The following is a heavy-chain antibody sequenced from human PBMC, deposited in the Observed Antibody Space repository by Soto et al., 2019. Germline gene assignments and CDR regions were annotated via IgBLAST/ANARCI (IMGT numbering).Heavy chain of an antibody. CDR1: GGSISSSTYY. CDR3: ARHPSDFWFDP. V-gene: IGHV4-39*01. CDR2: IYYSGST. D-gene: IGHD2-21*02. Sequence: SETLSLTCTVSGGSISSSTYYWGWIRQPPGKGLEWIGSIYYSGSTYSNPSLKSRVTVSVDTSKNQFSLKLSSVTAADTAVYYCARHPSDFWFDPWGQGTLVTVSS. J-gene: IGHJ5*02.